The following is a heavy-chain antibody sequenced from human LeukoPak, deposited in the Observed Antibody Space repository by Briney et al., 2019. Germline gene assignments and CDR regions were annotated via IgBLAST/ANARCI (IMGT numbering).Heavy chain of an antibody. CDR3: ARETLEPYFDY. J-gene: IGHJ4*02. Sequence: GASVKVSCKASGCTFTSYYMHWVRQAPGQGLEWMGIINPSGGSTSYAQKFQGRVTMTRDTSTSTVYMELSSLRSEDTAVYYCARETLEPYFDYWGQGTLVTVSS. V-gene: IGHV1-46*01. CDR1: GCTFTSYY. D-gene: IGHD3-3*01. CDR2: INPSGGST.